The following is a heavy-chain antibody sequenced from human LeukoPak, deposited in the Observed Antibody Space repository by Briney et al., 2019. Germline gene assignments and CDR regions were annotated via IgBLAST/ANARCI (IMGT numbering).Heavy chain of an antibody. V-gene: IGHV4-34*01. CDR1: GGSFSGYY. J-gene: IGHJ6*02. CDR2: INHSGST. Sequence: SETLSLTCAVYGGSFSGYYWSWIRQPPGKGLEWIGEINHSGSTNYNPSLKSRVTISVDTSKYQFSLKLSSVTAADTAVYYCARDLTGHYDIMTGYYGYYGMDVWGQGTTVTVSS. CDR3: ARDLTGHYDIMTGYYGYYGMDV. D-gene: IGHD3-9*01.